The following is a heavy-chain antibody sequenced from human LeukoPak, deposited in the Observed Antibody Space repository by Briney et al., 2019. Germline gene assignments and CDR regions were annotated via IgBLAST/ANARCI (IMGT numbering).Heavy chain of an antibody. CDR1: GGSISSSSYY. Sequence: SETVSLTCTGSGGSISSSSYYWGWIRQPPGKGLEWIGSIYYSGSTYYNPSLKSRVTISVDTSKNQFSLKLSSVTAADTAVYYCASHYGDFDFDYWGQGTLVTVSS. CDR3: ASHYGDFDFDY. D-gene: IGHD4-17*01. V-gene: IGHV4-39*01. J-gene: IGHJ4*02. CDR2: IYYSGST.